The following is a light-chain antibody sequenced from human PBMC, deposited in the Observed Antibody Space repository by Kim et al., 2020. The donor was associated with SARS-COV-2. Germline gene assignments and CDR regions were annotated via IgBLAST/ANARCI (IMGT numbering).Light chain of an antibody. Sequence: SSELTQDPAVSVALGQTVRITCQGDSLRSYYASWYQQKPGQAPVLVISGKNNRPSGIPDRFSGSSSGNTASLTITGAQAEDEADYYCNSRDSSGNHVVFVGGIQLTVL. CDR1: SLRSYY. V-gene: IGLV3-19*01. CDR3: NSRDSSGNHVV. CDR2: GKN. J-gene: IGLJ2*01.